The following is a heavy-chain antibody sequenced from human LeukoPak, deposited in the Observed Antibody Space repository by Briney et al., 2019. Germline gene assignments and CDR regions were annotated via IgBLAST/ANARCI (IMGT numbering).Heavy chain of an antibody. D-gene: IGHD2-2*01. J-gene: IGHJ5*02. Sequence: ASVKVSCKASGYTFIVYNIHWVRQAPGQGLEWVGWMNPNSGDTNNAQKFQGRVTMTRDTSISTAYMELSSLRFDDTAVYYCARGVGSSWFDPWGQGTLVTVSS. CDR1: GYTFIVYN. CDR3: ARGVGSSWFDP. CDR2: MNPNSGDT. V-gene: IGHV1-2*02.